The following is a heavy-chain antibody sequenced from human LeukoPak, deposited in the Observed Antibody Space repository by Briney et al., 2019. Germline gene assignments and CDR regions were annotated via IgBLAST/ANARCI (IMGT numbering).Heavy chain of an antibody. J-gene: IGHJ4*02. CDR3: ARTGYTSGWYVGSFDY. CDR1: GYSFTSYW. D-gene: IGHD6-19*01. Sequence: GGALQSSWKGAGYSFTSYWSGWGRRRAGKGGEGRGIIYPGDSDTNYSPSFQGQVTISADKSISTAYLQWSSLKASDTAMYYCARTGYTSGWYVGSFDYWGQGTLVTVSS. V-gene: IGHV5-51*01. CDR2: IYPGDSDT.